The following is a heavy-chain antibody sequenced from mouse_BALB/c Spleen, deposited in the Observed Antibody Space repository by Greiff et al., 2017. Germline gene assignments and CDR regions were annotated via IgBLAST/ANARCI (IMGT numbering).Heavy chain of an antibody. J-gene: IGHJ4*01. CDR1: GDSITSGY. V-gene: IGHV3-8*02. D-gene: IGHD2-4*01. CDR3: ARGDYYDYDVGAMDY. CDR2: ISYSGST. Sequence: EVQVVESGPSLVKPSQTLSLTCSVTGDSITSGYWNWIRKFPGNKLEYMGYISYSGSTYYNPSLKSRISITRDTSKNQYYLQLNSVTTEDTATYYCARGDYYDYDVGAMDYWGQGTSVTVSS.